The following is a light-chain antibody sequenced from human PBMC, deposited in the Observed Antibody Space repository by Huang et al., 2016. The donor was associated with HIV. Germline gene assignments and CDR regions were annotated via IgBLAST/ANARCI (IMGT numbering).Light chain of an antibody. V-gene: IGKV1-39*01. Sequence: DIQMTQSPSSLSASVGDRVTITCRASQSIGYYLNWYHQKPGRAPKLLIYAASTLQSGVPSRFSGSGSGTDFTLTISSLQPEDFATYYCQQRHSTPETFGPGTKVDIK. CDR3: QQRHSTPET. CDR1: QSIGYY. CDR2: AAS. J-gene: IGKJ3*01.